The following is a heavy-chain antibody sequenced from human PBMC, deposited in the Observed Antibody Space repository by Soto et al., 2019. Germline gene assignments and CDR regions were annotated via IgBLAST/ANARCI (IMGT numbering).Heavy chain of an antibody. J-gene: IGHJ6*02. Sequence: TGGSLRLSCAASGFTFSSYSLNWVRQAPGKGLEWVSSISSSSSYIYYADSVKGRFTISRDNAKNSLYRQMNSLRAEDTAVYYCARDAYYDGSLGDYYYYGMDVWGQWAAVNVAS. CDR3: ARDAYYDGSLGDYYYYGMDV. D-gene: IGHD3-3*01. CDR1: GFTFSSYS. CDR2: ISSSSSYI. V-gene: IGHV3-21*01.